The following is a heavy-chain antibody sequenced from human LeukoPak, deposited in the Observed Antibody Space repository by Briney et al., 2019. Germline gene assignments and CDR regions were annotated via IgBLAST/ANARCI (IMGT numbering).Heavy chain of an antibody. CDR1: GFTFSSYA. V-gene: IGHV3-64*01. CDR2: ISSNGGST. CDR3: ARRGNYYGSGSNNWFDP. Sequence: GGSLRLSCAASGFTFSSYAMHWVRQAPGKGLEYVSAISSNGGSTYYANSVKGRFTISRDNSKNTLYLQMGSLRAEDTAVYYCARRGNYYGSGSNNWFDPWGQGTLVTVSS. D-gene: IGHD3-10*01. J-gene: IGHJ5*02.